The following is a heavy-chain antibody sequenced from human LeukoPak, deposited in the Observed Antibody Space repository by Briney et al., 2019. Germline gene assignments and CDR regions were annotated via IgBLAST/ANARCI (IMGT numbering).Heavy chain of an antibody. CDR1: GFPFSKFA. CDR2: LASDGGLE. D-gene: IGHD2-15*01. CDR3: AREGAYTVAAGGLFEA. V-gene: IGHV3-30*04. J-gene: IGHJ5*02. Sequence: GRSLRLSCEASGFPFSKFAMHWVRQAPGKGLEWLSVLASDGGLEYSADSVKGRFTIARDNSKNTLFLQMDRLRPEDTAVYYCAREGAYTVAAGGLFEAWGQGTLVTVSS.